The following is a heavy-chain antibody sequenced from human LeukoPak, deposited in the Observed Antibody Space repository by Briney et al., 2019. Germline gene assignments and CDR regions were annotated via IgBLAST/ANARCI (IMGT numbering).Heavy chain of an antibody. CDR1: GFSVGGYW. V-gene: IGHV3-74*01. D-gene: IGHD5-12*01. CDR2: INSDGSSI. Sequence: GGSLRLSWAASGFSVGGYWMHWVRQGPVMGLVWVSRINSDGSSISYADSVKGRFSISRDNAKNTLYLQMNSLRAEDTAVYYCTRGASGYGNFDYWGQGTLVTVSS. J-gene: IGHJ4*02. CDR3: TRGASGYGNFDY.